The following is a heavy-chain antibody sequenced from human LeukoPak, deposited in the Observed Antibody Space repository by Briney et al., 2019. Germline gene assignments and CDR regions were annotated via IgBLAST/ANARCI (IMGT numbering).Heavy chain of an antibody. D-gene: IGHD3-22*01. J-gene: IGHJ5*02. CDR3: ARGGDYYDSSGYYGTTNWFDP. Sequence: SETLSLTCTVSGGSISSHYWSWIRQPPGKGLEWIGYIYYSRSTNYNPSLKSRVTISVDTSKNQFSLKLSSVTAADTAVYYCARGGDYYDSSGYYGTTNWFDPWGQGTLVTVSS. V-gene: IGHV4-59*11. CDR2: IYYSRST. CDR1: GGSISSHY.